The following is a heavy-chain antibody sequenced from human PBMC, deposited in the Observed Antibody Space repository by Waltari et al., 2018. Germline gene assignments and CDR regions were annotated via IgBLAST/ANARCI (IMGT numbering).Heavy chain of an antibody. J-gene: IGHJ6*02. CDR3: ARGGCSGGSCYSPYYYGMDV. V-gene: IGHV1-8*01. Sequence: QVQLVQSGAEVKKPGASVKVSCKASGYTFTSYDINWVRQATGQGLEWMGWMRPNSGNTCYAQKFQGRVTMTRNTSISTAYMELSSLRSEDTAVYYCARGGCSGGSCYSPYYYGMDVWGQGTTVTVSS. CDR2: MRPNSGNT. CDR1: GYTFTSYD. D-gene: IGHD2-15*01.